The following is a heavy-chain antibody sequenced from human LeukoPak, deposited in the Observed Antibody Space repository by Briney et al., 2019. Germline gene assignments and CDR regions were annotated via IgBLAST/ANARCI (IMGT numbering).Heavy chain of an antibody. D-gene: IGHD2-2*01. CDR1: GYTFTGYN. CDR3: AFIGRYCSSTSCSFDY. V-gene: IGHV1-2*02. CDR2: INPNSGGT. J-gene: IGHJ4*02. Sequence: ASVKVSCKASGYTFTGYNMHWVRQAPGQGLEWMGWINPNSGGTNYAQKFQGRVTMTRDTSISTAYMELSRLRSDDTAVYYCAFIGRYCSSTSCSFDYWGQGTLVTVSS.